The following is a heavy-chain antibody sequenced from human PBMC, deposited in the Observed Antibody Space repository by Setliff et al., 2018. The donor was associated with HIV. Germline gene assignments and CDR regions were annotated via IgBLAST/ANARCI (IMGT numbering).Heavy chain of an antibody. CDR2: LYYSGTT. D-gene: IGHD3-16*01. Sequence: SETLSLTCTVSAGSIRSSTYYWGWIRQPPGKGLEWIGSLYYSGTTYYNPSLKSRLTISVDTSKNQFSLKLSSVTAADTAVYYCARRTLITGYDYWGQGTLVTVSS. J-gene: IGHJ4*02. V-gene: IGHV4-39*01. CDR1: AGSIRSSTYY. CDR3: ARRTLITGYDY.